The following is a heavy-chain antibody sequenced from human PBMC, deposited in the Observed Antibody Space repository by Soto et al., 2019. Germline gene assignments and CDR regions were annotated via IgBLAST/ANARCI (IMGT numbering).Heavy chain of an antibody. V-gene: IGHV2-5*01. CDR1: GFSLSTSGVG. CDR2: IYWNDDK. D-gene: IGHD6-13*01. Sequence: SGPTLVNPTQTLTLTCTFSGFSLSTSGVGVGWIRQPPGKALEWLALIYWNDDKWYRPSLKSRLTVTKDTSKNQVVLTMANMDPVDSGTYYCAHTVAYSSTWNYFDYWGHGTPVTVSS. J-gene: IGHJ4*01. CDR3: AHTVAYSSTWNYFDY.